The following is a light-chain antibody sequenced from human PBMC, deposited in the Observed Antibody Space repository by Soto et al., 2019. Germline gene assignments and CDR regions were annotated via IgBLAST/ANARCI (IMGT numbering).Light chain of an antibody. V-gene: IGLV1-40*01. CDR1: SSNIGAGYD. J-gene: IGLJ2*01. Sequence: QSVLTQPPSGSGAPGQRVTISCTGSSSNIGAGYDVKWYQQLPGTAPKLLSYGNSNRPSGVPDRFSGSKSRTSASLAITGLQAEDEADYYCQSYDSSLSGYVVFGGGTKLTVL. CDR3: QSYDSSLSGYVV. CDR2: GNS.